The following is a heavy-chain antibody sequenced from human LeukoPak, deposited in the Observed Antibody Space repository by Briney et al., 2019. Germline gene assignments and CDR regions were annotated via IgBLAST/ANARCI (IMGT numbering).Heavy chain of an antibody. CDR3: ARELVQRYFDY. D-gene: IGHD6-6*01. Sequence: SETLSLTCTVSGGSISSGGYYWSWIRRRPGKGLEWIGYIYYSGSTYYNPSLKSRVTISVDTSKNQFSLKLSSVTAADTAVYYCARELVQRYFDYWGQGTLVTVSS. CDR1: GGSISSGGYY. CDR2: IYYSGST. V-gene: IGHV4-31*03. J-gene: IGHJ4*02.